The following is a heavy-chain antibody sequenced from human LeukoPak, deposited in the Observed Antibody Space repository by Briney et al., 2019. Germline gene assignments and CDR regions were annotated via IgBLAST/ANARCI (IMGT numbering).Heavy chain of an antibody. D-gene: IGHD4-17*01. V-gene: IGHV2-70*11. CDR2: IDWDDDK. CDR1: GFSLSTSGMC. Sequence: SGPALVKPTQTLTLTCTFSGFSLSTSGMCVSWIRQPPGKALEWLARIDWDDDKYYNTTLKTRLTISKDTSKNQVVLTMTNMDPVDTATYYCARAFPTVTTFDYWGQGTLVTVSS. CDR3: ARAFPTVTTFDY. J-gene: IGHJ4*02.